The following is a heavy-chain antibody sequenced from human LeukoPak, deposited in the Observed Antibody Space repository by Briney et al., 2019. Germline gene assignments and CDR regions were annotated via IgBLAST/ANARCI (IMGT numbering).Heavy chain of an antibody. J-gene: IGHJ5*02. D-gene: IGHD3-22*01. CDR3: ARDYPMYDYYDSSGYYIVGWFDP. CDR1: GCTFSSYA. V-gene: IGHV1-69*05. CDR2: IIPIFGTA. Sequence: ASVKVSCKASGCTFSSYAISWVRQAPGQGLECIGGIIPIFGTANYAQKFQGRVTITTDESTSTAYMELSSLRSEDTAVYYCARDYPMYDYYDSSGYYIVGWFDPWGQGTLVTVSS.